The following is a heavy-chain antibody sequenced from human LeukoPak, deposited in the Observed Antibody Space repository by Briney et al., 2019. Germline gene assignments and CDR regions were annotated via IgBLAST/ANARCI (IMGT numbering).Heavy chain of an antibody. CDR2: VNPKSGYT. CDR3: ARATFYYDTSDSEGGRDFDC. J-gene: IGHJ4*02. Sequence: ASVKVSCKASGYTFTRYDINWVRQATGQGLEWMGWVNPKSGYTGYAQKFQGRVTITRDTSINTAYMELSSLTSEDTAVYYCARATFYYDTSDSEGGRDFDCWGQGTLVTVSS. V-gene: IGHV1-8*03. D-gene: IGHD3-22*01. CDR1: GYTFTRYD.